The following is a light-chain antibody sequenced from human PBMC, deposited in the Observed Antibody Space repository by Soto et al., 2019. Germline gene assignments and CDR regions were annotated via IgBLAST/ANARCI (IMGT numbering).Light chain of an antibody. CDR2: DVT. Sequence: QSALTQPRSVSGSPGQSVTISCTGTSSDVGGYNYVSWYQQHPGKAPKLMIYDVTKRPSGVPNRFSGSKSGNTASLPISGLQAEDEADYYCCSYAGSYTFVFGTGTQLTVL. V-gene: IGLV2-11*01. J-gene: IGLJ1*01. CDR1: SSDVGGYNY. CDR3: CSYAGSYTFV.